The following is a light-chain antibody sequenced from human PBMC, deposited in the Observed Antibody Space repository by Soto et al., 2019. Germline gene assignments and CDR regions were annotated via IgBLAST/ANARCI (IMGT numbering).Light chain of an antibody. J-gene: IGKJ2*01. CDR1: ESVTNNY. V-gene: IGKV3-20*01. CDR3: QQYGSSPPYT. CDR2: GAF. Sequence: EVVLTQSPGTLSLSPGERATLSCRASESVTNNYLAWYQHKPGQAPRLLIYGAFDSATGIPDRFSGSGSGTDFTLTISRLDPEDIAVYYCQQYGSSPPYTFGQGTKLEIK.